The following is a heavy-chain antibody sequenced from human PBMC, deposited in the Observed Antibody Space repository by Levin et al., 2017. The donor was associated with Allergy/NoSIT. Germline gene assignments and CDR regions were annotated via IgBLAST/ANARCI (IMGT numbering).Heavy chain of an antibody. Sequence: PGGSLRLSCAASGFTFDDYGMSWVRQAPGKGLEWVSGINWNGGSTGYADSVKGRFTISRDNAKNSLYLQMNSLRAEDTALYYCARGVVDEWLVQLNFDYWGQGTLVTVSS. D-gene: IGHD6-19*01. CDR2: INWNGGST. CDR3: ARGVVDEWLVQLNFDY. J-gene: IGHJ4*02. V-gene: IGHV3-20*04. CDR1: GFTFDDYG.